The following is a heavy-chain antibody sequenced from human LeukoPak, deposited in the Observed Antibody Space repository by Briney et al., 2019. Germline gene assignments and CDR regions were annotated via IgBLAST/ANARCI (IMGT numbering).Heavy chain of an antibody. Sequence: PGGSLRLSCAASGFTFSSYWMSWVRQAPGKGLEWVAVISYDGSNKYYADSVKGRFTISRDNSKNTLYLQMNSLRAEDTAVYYCANLEVVVITGFDYWGQGTLVTVSS. J-gene: IGHJ4*02. D-gene: IGHD3-22*01. CDR2: ISYDGSNK. V-gene: IGHV3-30*18. CDR1: GFTFSSYW. CDR3: ANLEVVVITGFDY.